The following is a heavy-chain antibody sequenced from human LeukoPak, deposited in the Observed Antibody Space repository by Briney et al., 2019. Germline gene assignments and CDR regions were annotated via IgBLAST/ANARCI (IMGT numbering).Heavy chain of an antibody. Sequence: SETLSLTCAVSGGSISSSNWWSWVRQPPGKGLEWIGYINYSGSTNYNPSLKSRLTISVDTSKNQFSLKLSSVTAADTAVYYCARSSEGYSRIFDYWGQGTLVTVSS. CDR3: ARSSEGYSRIFDY. D-gene: IGHD6-13*01. J-gene: IGHJ4*02. CDR2: INYSGST. CDR1: GGSISSSNW. V-gene: IGHV4-4*02.